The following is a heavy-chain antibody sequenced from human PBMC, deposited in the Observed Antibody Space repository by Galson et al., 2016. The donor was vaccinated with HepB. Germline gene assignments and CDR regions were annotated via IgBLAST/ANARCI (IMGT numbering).Heavy chain of an antibody. J-gene: IGHJ3*02. CDR1: GFSLSASGVR. D-gene: IGHD4-23*01. Sequence: PALVKPTQTLTLTCTLSGFSLSASGVRMSWIRQPPGKALEWLARIDWDDDKFYSTSLKTRLTISKDTSKNQVVLTMTNMDPVDTATYYCARIRVGGNSGYAFDIWGQGTMVTVSS. CDR3: ARIRVGGNSGYAFDI. V-gene: IGHV2-70*04. CDR2: IDWDDDK.